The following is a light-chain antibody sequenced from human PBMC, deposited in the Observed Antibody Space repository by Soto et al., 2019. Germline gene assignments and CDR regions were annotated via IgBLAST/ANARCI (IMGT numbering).Light chain of an antibody. J-gene: IGKJ1*01. V-gene: IGKV3-15*01. Sequence: VLTQSPGTLSLSPGERATLSCGASQSITSTYIAWYQHKPGLAPRLLVYGASTRATGIPARFSGSGSGTEFTLTIRSLQSEDFAVYYCQQYNYWPPWTFGQGTKVDIK. CDR1: QSITST. CDR2: GAS. CDR3: QQYNYWPPWT.